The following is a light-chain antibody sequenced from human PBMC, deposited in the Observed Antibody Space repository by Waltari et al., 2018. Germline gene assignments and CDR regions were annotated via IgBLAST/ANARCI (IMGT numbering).Light chain of an antibody. CDR3: MQRIEFPRT. CDR1: QSLFDSADGDIY. V-gene: IGKV2-40*01. CDR2: TLS. Sequence: IVMTQTPLSLPVTPGEPASISCKSSQSLFDSADGDIYLGWYLQKPGQSPQLLIYTLSNRASGVPDRFRGRGASTDFKMKIRRVEAEDVGVYYCMQRIEFPRTFGQGTKVEIK. J-gene: IGKJ1*01.